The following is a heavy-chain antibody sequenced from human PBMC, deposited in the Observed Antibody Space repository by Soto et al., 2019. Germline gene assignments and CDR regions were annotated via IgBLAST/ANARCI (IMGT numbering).Heavy chain of an antibody. CDR1: GFTFSSSG. Sequence: QVQLVESGGGVVQPGRSLRLSCAASGFTFSSSGMHWVRQAPGKGLEWVAVISYDGSDKYYTDSVKGRFTISRDNSNNTLYLQMNSLRAEDTAVYYCAKGLSVIQLWLIDAYWGQGTLVTVSS. V-gene: IGHV3-30*18. CDR3: AKGLSVIQLWLIDAY. CDR2: ISYDGSDK. J-gene: IGHJ4*02. D-gene: IGHD5-18*01.